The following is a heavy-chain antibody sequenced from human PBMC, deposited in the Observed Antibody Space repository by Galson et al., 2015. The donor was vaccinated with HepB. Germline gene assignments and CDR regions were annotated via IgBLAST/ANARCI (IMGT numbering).Heavy chain of an antibody. Sequence: QSGAEVKKPGESLKISCKASGYTFTSYAMHWVRQAPGQRLEWMGWINAGNGNTKYSQKFQGRVTITRDTSASTAYMELSSLRSEDTAVYYCARALGIAGPNDAFDIWGQGTMVTVSS. J-gene: IGHJ3*02. CDR3: ARALGIAGPNDAFDI. CDR2: INAGNGNT. CDR1: GYTFTSYA. V-gene: IGHV1-3*01.